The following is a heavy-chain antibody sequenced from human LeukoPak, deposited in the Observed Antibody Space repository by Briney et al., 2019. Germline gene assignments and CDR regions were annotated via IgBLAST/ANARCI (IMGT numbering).Heavy chain of an antibody. CDR2: IYTGGNT. CDR1: GDSISYGSYY. J-gene: IGHJ6*03. V-gene: IGHV4-61*09. Sequence: SETLSLTCTVSGDSISYGSYYWSWIRQPAGKGLEWIGHIYTGGNTNYNPSLKSRVTISVDTSKNQFSLELSSVTAADTAVYYCARDVPIFGVVSYYYYMDVWGQGTTVTVS. CDR3: ARDVPIFGVVSYYYYMDV. D-gene: IGHD3-3*01.